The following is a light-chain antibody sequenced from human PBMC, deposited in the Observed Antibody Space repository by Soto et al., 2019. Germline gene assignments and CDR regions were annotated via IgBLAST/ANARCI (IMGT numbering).Light chain of an antibody. CDR2: TTS. CDR3: QHRHSYPIT. V-gene: IGKV1-9*01. J-gene: IGKJ5*01. Sequence: DIQLTQSPSFLSASVGGRVTITCRASQGIYNFLAWYQQKPGKAPKLLIHTTSTLQSGVPSRFSGSGSGTEFTLTISSLQPEDFATYYCQHRHSYPITFGQGTRLEIK. CDR1: QGIYNF.